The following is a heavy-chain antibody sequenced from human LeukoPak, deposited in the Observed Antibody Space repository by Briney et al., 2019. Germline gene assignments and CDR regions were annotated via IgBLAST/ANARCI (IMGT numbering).Heavy chain of an antibody. CDR2: INQDGSEK. CDR1: GFTFSSYW. Sequence: GGSLRLSCAASGFTFSSYWMSWVRKAPGKGLEGVANINQDGSEKYYVDSVKGRFTISRDNAKNSLYLQMNSLRAEDTAVYYCAREGCSGGSCYHNWFDPWGQGTLVTVSS. CDR3: AREGCSGGSCYHNWFDP. D-gene: IGHD2-15*01. V-gene: IGHV3-7*01. J-gene: IGHJ5*02.